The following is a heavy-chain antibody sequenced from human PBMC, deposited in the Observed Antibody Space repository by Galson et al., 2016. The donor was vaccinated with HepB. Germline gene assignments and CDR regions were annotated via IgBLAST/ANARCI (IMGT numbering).Heavy chain of an antibody. V-gene: IGHV3-13*01. CDR2: IGTAGDT. Sequence: SLRLSCATSGFPFSSYDMHWVRQSTGKGLEWVSGIGTAGDTFYADSVKGRFTISRDNSKNTLYLQMNSLRAEDTAVYYCASLGSLGSFSRGLYWGQGTLVTVSS. CDR1: GFPFSSYD. D-gene: IGHD3-10*01. J-gene: IGHJ4*02. CDR3: ASLGSLGSFSRGLY.